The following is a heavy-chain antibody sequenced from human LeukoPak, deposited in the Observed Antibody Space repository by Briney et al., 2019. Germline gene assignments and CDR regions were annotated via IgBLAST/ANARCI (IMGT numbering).Heavy chain of an antibody. Sequence: SETLSLTCAVSGYSISSGYYWGWIRQPPGKGLEWFGSIYHSGSTYYNPSLKSRVPISVDTSKNQFSLKLSSVTAADTAVYYCARVHQEGQWLVLDYWGQGTLVTVSS. CDR3: ARVHQEGQWLVLDY. CDR1: GYSISSGYY. D-gene: IGHD6-19*01. CDR2: IYHSGST. V-gene: IGHV4-38-2*01. J-gene: IGHJ4*02.